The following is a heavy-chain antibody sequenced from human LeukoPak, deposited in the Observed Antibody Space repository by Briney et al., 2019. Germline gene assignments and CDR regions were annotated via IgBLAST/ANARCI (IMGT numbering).Heavy chain of an antibody. D-gene: IGHD3-16*02. CDR2: INSDGSAT. CDR3: ARGTAGYHSSYFDY. V-gene: IGHV3-74*01. J-gene: IGHJ4*02. Sequence: GGSLRLSCAASGFTFGSPWMHWVRQAPGKGLVWVSRINSDGSATACADSVKGRFTISRDNAENTLYLQMNSLRAEDTAVYYCARGTAGYHSSYFDYWGQGTLVTVSS. CDR1: GFTFGSPW.